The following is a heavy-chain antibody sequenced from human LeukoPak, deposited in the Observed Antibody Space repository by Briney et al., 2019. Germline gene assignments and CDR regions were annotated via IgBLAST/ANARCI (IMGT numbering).Heavy chain of an antibody. CDR3: ASTTDLDN. Sequence: GGSLRLSCAASGFNFSSSWMTWVRQAPGKGLEGVANIKQDGSEKYYVDSVKGRFTVSRDNAKNSLYLQMSSLRVENTALYYCASTTDLDNWGQGTLVTVSS. CDR1: GFNFSSSW. J-gene: IGHJ4*02. CDR2: IKQDGSEK. V-gene: IGHV3-7*01. D-gene: IGHD4-11*01.